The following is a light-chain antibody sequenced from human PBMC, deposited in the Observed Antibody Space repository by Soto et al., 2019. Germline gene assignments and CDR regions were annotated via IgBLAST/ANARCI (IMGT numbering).Light chain of an antibody. CDR2: RNN. CDR3: AAWDDRLSGRV. V-gene: IGLV1-47*01. J-gene: IGLJ3*02. Sequence: QSVLTQPPSASGTPGQRVTISCSGSSSNIGNNNVCWYQQYPGTAPKLLIYRNNQRPSGVPDRFSGSKSGTSASLAISGLRPDDEAEYFCAAWDDRLSGRVFGGGTKLTVL. CDR1: SSNIGNNN.